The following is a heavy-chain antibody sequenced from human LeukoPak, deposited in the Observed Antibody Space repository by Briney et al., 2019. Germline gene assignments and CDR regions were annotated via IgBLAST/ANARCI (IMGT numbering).Heavy chain of an antibody. D-gene: IGHD4/OR15-4a*01. V-gene: IGHV3-20*04. Sequence: PGGSLRLSCAASGFTFDDYGMSWVRQAPGKGLEWVAGINWNGGSTGYAASVKSRFTISRDNAKNSLYLQMNSLRAEDTALYYCARDRHTRRLYWFDPWGQGTLVTVSS. CDR2: INWNGGST. CDR1: GFTFDDYG. CDR3: ARDRHTRRLYWFDP. J-gene: IGHJ5*02.